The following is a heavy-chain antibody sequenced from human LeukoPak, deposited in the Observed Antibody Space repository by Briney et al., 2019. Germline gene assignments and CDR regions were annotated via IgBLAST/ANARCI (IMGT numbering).Heavy chain of an antibody. CDR2: MYYSGST. CDR1: GGSISSYF. J-gene: IGHJ4*02. D-gene: IGHD6-13*01. Sequence: SETLSLTCIVSGGSISSYFWSWIRQPPGKGLEWIGYMYYSGSTNYNPSLKSRVTISVDTSKNQFSLKLSSVTAADTAVYYCARGWSSWYRIGYWGQGTLVTVSS. CDR3: ARGWSSWYRIGY. V-gene: IGHV4-59*01.